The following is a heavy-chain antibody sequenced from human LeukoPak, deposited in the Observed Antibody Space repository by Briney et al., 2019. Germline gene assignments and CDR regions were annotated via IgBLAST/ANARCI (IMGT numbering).Heavy chain of an antibody. CDR2: ISGSGGST. Sequence: PTGGSLRLSCAASGFTFSSYAMSWVHQAPGKGLEWVSGISGSGGSTYYADSVKGRFTISRDNSKNTLNLQMNSLRAEDTAIYYCAKEPAAGGGFDYWGQGTLVTVSS. D-gene: IGHD6-13*01. J-gene: IGHJ4*02. V-gene: IGHV3-23*01. CDR1: GFTFSSYA. CDR3: AKEPAAGGGFDY.